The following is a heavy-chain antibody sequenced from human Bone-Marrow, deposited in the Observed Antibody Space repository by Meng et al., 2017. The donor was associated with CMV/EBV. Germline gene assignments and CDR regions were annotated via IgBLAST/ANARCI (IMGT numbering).Heavy chain of an antibody. CDR2: INTNGSST. CDR1: GFTFSTYW. Sequence: VGSLRLSCAASGFTFSTYWMHWVRQTPGKGLVWVSRINTNGSSTNYADSVKGRFTISRDNAKNTLYLQMNSLRAADTAVYYCARSGRGTSLGMDVWGQGTTVTVSS. J-gene: IGHJ6*02. D-gene: IGHD2-2*01. V-gene: IGHV3-74*01. CDR3: ARSGRGTSLGMDV.